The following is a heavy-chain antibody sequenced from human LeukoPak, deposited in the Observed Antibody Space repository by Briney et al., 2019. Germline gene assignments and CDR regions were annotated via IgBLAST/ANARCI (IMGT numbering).Heavy chain of an antibody. D-gene: IGHD6-19*01. CDR3: ARARIAVTGTGVNLDWFDP. J-gene: IGHJ5*02. Sequence: SETLSLTCTVSGGSISSYYWSWIRQPAGKGLEWIGRIYTSGSTNYNPSLKSRVTMSVDTSKNQFSLKLSSVTAADTAVYYCARARIAVTGTGVNLDWFDPWGQGTLVTVSS. CDR2: IYTSGST. V-gene: IGHV4-4*07. CDR1: GGSISSYY.